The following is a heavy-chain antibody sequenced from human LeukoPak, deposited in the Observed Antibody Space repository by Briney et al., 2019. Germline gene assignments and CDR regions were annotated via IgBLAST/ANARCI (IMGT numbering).Heavy chain of an antibody. D-gene: IGHD5-18*01. V-gene: IGHV4-38-2*01. CDR2: IYHSGST. Sequence: SETLSLTCAVSGYSISSGYYWGWIRQPPGKGLEWIGSIYHSGSTYYNPSLKSRVTISVDTSKNQFSLKLSSVTAADTAVYYCAIQGWIQLWLRGYYYYYMDVWGKGTTVTVSS. CDR3: AIQGWIQLWLRGYYYYYMDV. CDR1: GYSISSGYY. J-gene: IGHJ6*03.